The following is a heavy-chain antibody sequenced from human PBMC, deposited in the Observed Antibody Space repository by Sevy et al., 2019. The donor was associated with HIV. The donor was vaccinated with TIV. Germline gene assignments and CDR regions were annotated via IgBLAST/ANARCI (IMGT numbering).Heavy chain of an antibody. CDR3: ARDRSGSYHVSDNWFDP. V-gene: IGHV3-74*01. Sequence: GGSLRLSCAASGFTFSSYWMHWVRQVPGKGLVWVSRIKSDGSSTSYADSVKGRFTFSRDNAKNTLYLQMNSLRAEDTAVYYCARDRSGSYHVSDNWFDPWGQGTLVTVSS. CDR1: GFTFSSYW. CDR2: IKSDGSST. J-gene: IGHJ5*02. D-gene: IGHD1-26*01.